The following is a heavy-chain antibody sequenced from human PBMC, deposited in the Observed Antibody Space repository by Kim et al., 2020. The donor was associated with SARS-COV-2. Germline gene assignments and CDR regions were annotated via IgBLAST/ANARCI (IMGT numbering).Heavy chain of an antibody. Sequence: SETLTLTCAVYGGSFSGYYWSWIRQPPGKGLEWIGEINHSGSTNYNPCLKSRVTISVDTSKNQFSLKLSSVTAADTAVYYCASTYYDFWSGDAFDIWGQGTMVTVSS. V-gene: IGHV4-34*01. J-gene: IGHJ3*02. D-gene: IGHD3-3*01. CDR2: INHSGST. CDR3: ASTYYDFWSGDAFDI. CDR1: GGSFSGYY.